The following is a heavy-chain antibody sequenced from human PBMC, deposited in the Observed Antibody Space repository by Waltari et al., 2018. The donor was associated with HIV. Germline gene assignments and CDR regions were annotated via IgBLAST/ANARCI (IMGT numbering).Heavy chain of an antibody. V-gene: IGHV4-34*01. CDR1: VDSFDDYGWSFNEHY. CDR2: IDYRRST. CDR3: ARRVGFAHIWGRFPAD. J-gene: IGHJ4*02. Sequence: VQLHQWGAGQLKPSETLSLTCAVFVDSFDDYGWSFNEHYWTWIRQSPRKGLEWMAEIDYRRSTTYNPSRGGRWSISVDTSKKQFSLKVTSVTAADTGVYYCARRVGFAHIWGRFPADWGQGTRVTVSS. D-gene: IGHD3-16*01.